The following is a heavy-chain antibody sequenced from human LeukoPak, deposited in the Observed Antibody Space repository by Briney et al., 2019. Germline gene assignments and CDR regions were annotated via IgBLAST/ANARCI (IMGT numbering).Heavy chain of an antibody. CDR3: ANSYGSTLGTSY. D-gene: IGHD6-13*01. J-gene: IGHJ4*02. CDR2: IYHSGST. Sequence: SETLSLTCAVSGYSISSGYYWGWIRQPPGKGLEWIGSIYHSGSTYYNPSLKSRVTISVDTSRNQFSLKLSSVTAADTAVYYCANSYGSTLGTSYWGQGTLVTVSS. V-gene: IGHV4-38-2*01. CDR1: GYSISSGYY.